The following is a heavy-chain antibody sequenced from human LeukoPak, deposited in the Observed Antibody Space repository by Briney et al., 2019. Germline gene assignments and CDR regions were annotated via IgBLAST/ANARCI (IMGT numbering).Heavy chain of an antibody. CDR3: AKGSGKQWLVLYPLDY. Sequence: GGSLRLSCAASGFNFSSYAMSWVRQAPGKGLEWVSAISGSGGSTYYADSVKGRFTISRDNSKNTLYLQMNSLRAEDTAVYYCAKGSGKQWLVLYPLDYWGQGTLVTVSS. V-gene: IGHV3-23*01. D-gene: IGHD6-19*01. CDR2: ISGSGGST. J-gene: IGHJ4*02. CDR1: GFNFSSYA.